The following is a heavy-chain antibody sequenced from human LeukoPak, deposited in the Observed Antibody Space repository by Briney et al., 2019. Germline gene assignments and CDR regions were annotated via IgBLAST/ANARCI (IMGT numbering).Heavy chain of an antibody. CDR2: IYYSGST. V-gene: IGHV4-59*01. CDR1: GGSISSYY. D-gene: IGHD6-6*01. J-gene: IGHJ6*03. Sequence: KPSETLSLTCTVSGGSISSYYWSWIRQPPGKGLEWIGYIYYSGSTNYNPSLKSRVTISVDTSKNQFSLKLSSVTAADTAVYYCARYSSSSPDYYYYYYMDVWGKGTTVTVSS. CDR3: ARYSSSSPDYYYYYYMDV.